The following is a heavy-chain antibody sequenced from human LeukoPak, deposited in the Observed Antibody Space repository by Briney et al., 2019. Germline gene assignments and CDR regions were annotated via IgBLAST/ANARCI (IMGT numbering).Heavy chain of an antibody. CDR2: MSDNGDTT. CDR1: GFTFSTYA. CDR3: ARDGKAKNDY. Sequence: GGSLRLSCAASGFTFSTYAMQWVRQAPGKRLEYVSGMSDNGDTTYYANSVRGRFTMSRDNSRNTLYLQMGSLRPEDTAVYYCARDGKAKNDYWGQGTLVTVST. V-gene: IGHV3-64*01. J-gene: IGHJ4*02. D-gene: IGHD1-26*01.